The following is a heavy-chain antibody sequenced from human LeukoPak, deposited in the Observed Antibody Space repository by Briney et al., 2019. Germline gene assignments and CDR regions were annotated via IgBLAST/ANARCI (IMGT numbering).Heavy chain of an antibody. J-gene: IGHJ5*02. CDR1: SRSFTGYY. CDR3: ARDGDYYGSGSLDWFDP. CDR2: IDHTGST. Sequence: SETLSLTCAVYSRSFTGYYWNWIRQSPGKGLEWIGEIDHTGSTSYNPSFKSRVTISVDTSKNQFSLKLSSVTAADTAVYYCARDGDYYGSGSLDWFDPWGQGTLVTVSS. D-gene: IGHD3-10*01. V-gene: IGHV4-34*01.